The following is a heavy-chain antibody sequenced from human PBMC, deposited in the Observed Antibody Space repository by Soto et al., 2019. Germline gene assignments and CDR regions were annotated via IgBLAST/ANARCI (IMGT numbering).Heavy chain of an antibody. CDR1: GFTFTNDL. CDR2: IYPADSHK. J-gene: IGHJ5*02. V-gene: IGHV5-51*01. D-gene: IGHD3-9*01. Sequence: PGDSLNICCEFSGFTFTNDLIAFVREMPGKCLGWMWGIYPADSHKRYIPTFQVRVAISADKSVNTAYLQRRSLKASDTAIYFCVRQPTGYKPNCLDPWGQRNLVTVSS. CDR3: VRQPTGYKPNCLDP.